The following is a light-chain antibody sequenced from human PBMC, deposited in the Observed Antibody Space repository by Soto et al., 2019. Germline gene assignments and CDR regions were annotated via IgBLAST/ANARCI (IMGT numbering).Light chain of an antibody. J-gene: IGLJ2*01. CDR2: DVR. V-gene: IGLV2-14*03. CDR3: GSYTNSNTVI. CDR1: STDAGHYDNY. Sequence: QSVLTQPASVSGSPGQSITISCTGTSTDAGHYDNYVSWYQHHPGKAPKLLIYDVRNRPSGVSNRFSGFKSGNTASLTISGLQAEDEADYYCGSYTNSNTVIFGGGTKLTVL.